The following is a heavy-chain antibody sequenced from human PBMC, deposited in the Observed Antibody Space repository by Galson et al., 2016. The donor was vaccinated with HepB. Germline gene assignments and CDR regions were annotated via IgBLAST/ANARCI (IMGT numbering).Heavy chain of an antibody. Sequence: SLRLSCAASGFTFSNYAMHWVRQAPGQGLEWVAVLSYDGYNKFYADSVMGRFTISRDNSKNTLYLQMNSLRGEDTAVYYCTRDRDPMIVEDAFDIWGQGTMVIVST. V-gene: IGHV3-30*04. D-gene: IGHD3-22*01. J-gene: IGHJ3*02. CDR3: TRDRDPMIVEDAFDI. CDR2: LSYDGYNK. CDR1: GFTFSNYA.